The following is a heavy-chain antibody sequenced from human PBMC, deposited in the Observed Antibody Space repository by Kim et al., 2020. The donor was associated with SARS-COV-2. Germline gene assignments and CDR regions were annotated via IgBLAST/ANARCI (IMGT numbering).Heavy chain of an antibody. D-gene: IGHD6-13*01. Sequence: GGSLRLSCAASGFTFDKYWMHWVRQVPGKGLVWVARINSDGSRTTYADSVKGRFTISRDNANNTLYLQMSSLRVEDTAIYYCTRMYSSSWYSPYYWGQG. J-gene: IGHJ4*01. V-gene: IGHV3-74*01. CDR3: TRMYSSSWYSPYY. CDR1: GFTFDKYW. CDR2: INSDGSRT.